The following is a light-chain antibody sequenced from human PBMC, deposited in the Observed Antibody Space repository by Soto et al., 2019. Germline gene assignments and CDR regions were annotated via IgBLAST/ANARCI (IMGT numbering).Light chain of an antibody. Sequence: VLTQPPATLSLSPGERATLSCRSSQTVTSAYLAWYRQTPGQPPRLLIYAASTSATGLPDRFWGGGSGTDFTLNIERLEPEYFAVYYCQQYGGVPLTFGGGTKIEI. CDR2: AAS. J-gene: IGKJ4*01. V-gene: IGKV3-20*01. CDR3: QQYGGVPLT. CDR1: QTVTSAY.